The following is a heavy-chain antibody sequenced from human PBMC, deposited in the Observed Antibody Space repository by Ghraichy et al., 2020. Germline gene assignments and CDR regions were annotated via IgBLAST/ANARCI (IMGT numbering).Heavy chain of an antibody. CDR1: GGSFSGYY. J-gene: IGHJ4*02. CDR2: INHSGST. V-gene: IGHV4-34*01. D-gene: IGHD5-12*01. CDR3: ARGLRLLDY. Sequence: TLSLTCAVYGGSFSGYYWSWIRQPPGKGLEWIGEINHSGSTNYNPSLKSRVTISVDTSKNQFSLKLSSVTAADTAVYYCARGLRLLDYWGQGTLVTVSS.